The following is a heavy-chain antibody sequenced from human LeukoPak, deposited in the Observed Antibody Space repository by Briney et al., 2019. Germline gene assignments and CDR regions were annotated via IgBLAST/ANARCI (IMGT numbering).Heavy chain of an antibody. D-gene: IGHD2-15*01. CDR2: ISSSSSYI. CDR3: ARATPHCSGGSCSFDY. V-gene: IGHV3-21*01. CDR1: GFTFSSYS. Sequence: PGGSLRLSCAASGFTFSSYSMNWVRQAPGKGLEWVSSISSSSSYIYYADSVKGRFTISRDNAKNSLYLQMNSLRAEDTAVYYCARATPHCSGGSCSFDYWGQGTLVTVSS. J-gene: IGHJ4*02.